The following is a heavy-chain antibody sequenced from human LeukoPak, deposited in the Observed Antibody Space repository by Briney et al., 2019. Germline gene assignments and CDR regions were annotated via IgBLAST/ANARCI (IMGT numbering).Heavy chain of an antibody. D-gene: IGHD5-18*01. CDR2: IYYSGST. CDR3: ARDHTAIHDY. Sequence: SETLSLTCTVSGGSISSGDYYWSWIRQPPGKGLEWIGYIYYSGSTYYNPSLKSRVTISVDTSKNQFSLKLSSATAADTAVYYCARDHTAIHDYWGQGTLVTVSS. J-gene: IGHJ4*02. CDR1: GGSISSGDYY. V-gene: IGHV4-30-4*01.